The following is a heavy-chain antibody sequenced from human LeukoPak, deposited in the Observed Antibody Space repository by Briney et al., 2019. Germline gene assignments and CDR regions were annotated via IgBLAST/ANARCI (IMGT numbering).Heavy chain of an antibody. CDR2: VYYTGST. CDR3: AREEGSSWSAFDY. J-gene: IGHJ4*02. Sequence: SETLSLTCKVSGGSIYSSYWTWIRQPPAKGLEWIGYVYYTGSTSYNPSLKSRVLISLDTSKDQFSLILASVTAADTAVYYCAREEGSSWSAFDYWGQGNLVTVSS. D-gene: IGHD6-13*01. V-gene: IGHV4-59*01. CDR1: GGSIYSSY.